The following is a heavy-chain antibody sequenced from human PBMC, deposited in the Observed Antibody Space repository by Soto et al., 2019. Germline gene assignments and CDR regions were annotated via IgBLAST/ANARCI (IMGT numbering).Heavy chain of an antibody. Sequence: GASVKVSCKASGGTFRSYTIRWVRQAPGQRLEWMGRIIPILGIANYAQKFQGRVTITADKSTSTAYMELSSLRSEDTAVYYCARSYYDYVWGSYRPQTYYYYGMDVWGQGTTVTVSS. J-gene: IGHJ6*02. CDR2: IIPILGIA. D-gene: IGHD3-16*02. CDR3: ARSYYDYVWGSYRPQTYYYYGMDV. CDR1: GGTFRSYT. V-gene: IGHV1-69*02.